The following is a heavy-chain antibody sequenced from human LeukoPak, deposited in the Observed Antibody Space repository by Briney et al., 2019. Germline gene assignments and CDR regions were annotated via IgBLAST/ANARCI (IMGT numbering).Heavy chain of an antibody. CDR3: TTGSVESGSFGY. CDR2: IKSKTDGGTT. Sequence: GGSLRLSCAASGFTFSNAWMSWVRQAPGKGLEWVGRIKSKTDGGTTDYAAPVKGRFTISRDDSKNTLYLQMNSLETEDTAVYYCTTGSVESGSFGYWGQGTLVTVSS. D-gene: IGHD1-26*01. V-gene: IGHV3-15*01. CDR1: GFTFSNAW. J-gene: IGHJ4*02.